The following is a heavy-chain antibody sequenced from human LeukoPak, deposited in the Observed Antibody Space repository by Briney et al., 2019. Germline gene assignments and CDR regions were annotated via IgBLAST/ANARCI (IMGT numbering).Heavy chain of an antibody. Sequence: SSETLSLTCTVSGGSISSSSYYWGWIRQPPGKGLEWIGSIYYSGSTYYNPSLKSRVTISVDTSKNQFSLKLSSVTAADTAVYYCARLTAWELSGVNWFDPWGQGTLVTVSS. CDR2: IYYSGST. J-gene: IGHJ5*02. CDR3: ARLTAWELSGVNWFDP. D-gene: IGHD1-26*01. V-gene: IGHV4-39*01. CDR1: GGSISSSSYY.